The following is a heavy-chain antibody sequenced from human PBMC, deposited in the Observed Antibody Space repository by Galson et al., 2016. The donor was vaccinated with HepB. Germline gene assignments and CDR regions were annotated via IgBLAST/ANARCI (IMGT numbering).Heavy chain of an antibody. CDR2: INPDSGVT. D-gene: IGHD5-12*01. J-gene: IGHJ6*04. CDR3: ARLIVTTTSDSYGMDV. CDR1: GYTFTDYY. V-gene: IGHV1-2*02. Sequence: VKVSCKASGYTFTDYYMHWVRQAPGHGLEWMGWINPDSGVTKFAQKFEGRVTMTRDTSNSTAYVELSSLRSDDAAVYYCARLIVTTTSDSYGMDVWGKGTTVTVSS.